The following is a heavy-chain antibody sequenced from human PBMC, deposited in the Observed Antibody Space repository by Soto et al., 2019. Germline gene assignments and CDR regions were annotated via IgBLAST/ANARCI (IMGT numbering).Heavy chain of an antibody. Sequence: SQTLSLTCAISGDSVSSNSAAWNWIRQSPSRGLEWLGRTCYRSKWYNDYAVSVKSRITINPDTSKSQFSLQLNSVTPADTAVYYCAGSGYYHNSGMDVWGQGTTVTVSS. J-gene: IGHJ6*02. D-gene: IGHD3-22*01. CDR1: GDSVSSNSAA. CDR2: TCYRSKWYN. V-gene: IGHV6-1*01. CDR3: AGSGYYHNSGMDV.